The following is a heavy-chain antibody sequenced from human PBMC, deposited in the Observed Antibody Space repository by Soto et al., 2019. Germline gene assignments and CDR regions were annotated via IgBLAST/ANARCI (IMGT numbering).Heavy chain of an antibody. J-gene: IGHJ5*02. Sequence: QVQLVQSGAEVKRPGSSVKVSCKASGGTFSSYTINWVLQAPGQGTEWMGRVITLLAITDYAQKFQGRVTSTADKSTSTAYMELRNLRSEDTAVYYCAKGTDYRGYAWGQGTLVTVSS. V-gene: IGHV1-69*02. CDR2: VITLLAIT. D-gene: IGHD5-12*01. CDR3: AKGTDYRGYA. CDR1: GGTFSSYT.